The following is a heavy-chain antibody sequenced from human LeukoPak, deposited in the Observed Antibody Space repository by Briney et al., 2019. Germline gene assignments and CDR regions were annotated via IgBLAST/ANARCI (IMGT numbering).Heavy chain of an antibody. D-gene: IGHD3-10*01. J-gene: IGHJ3*02. Sequence: GASVKVSCKASGGTFSSYAISWVRQAPGQGLEWMGGIIPIFGTANYAQKFQGRVTITADKSTSTAYMELSSLRSEDTAVYYCAREGHPMVEAFDIWGQGTMVTVSS. CDR2: IIPIFGTA. V-gene: IGHV1-69*06. CDR1: GGTFSSYA. CDR3: AREGHPMVEAFDI.